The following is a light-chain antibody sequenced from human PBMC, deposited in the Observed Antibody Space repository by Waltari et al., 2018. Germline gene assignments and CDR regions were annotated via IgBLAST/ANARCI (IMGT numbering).Light chain of an antibody. CDR2: AAS. Sequence: VMTQSPATLSVSLGGRATLSCRASQSVNSNLAGYQQKPGQAPRLLMYAASTRATGIPARFSGSGSGTEFTLTITSLQSEDSAVYYCQQYDKWPPMYTFGQGTKLDIK. V-gene: IGKV3-15*01. CDR3: QQYDKWPPMYT. J-gene: IGKJ2*01. CDR1: QSVNSN.